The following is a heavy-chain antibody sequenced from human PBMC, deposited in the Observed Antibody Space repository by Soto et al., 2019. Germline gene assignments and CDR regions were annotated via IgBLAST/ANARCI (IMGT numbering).Heavy chain of an antibody. Sequence: GGSLRLSCEGSGFTFRNFNMIWVRQAPGKGLEWVSSVSGSSSYIYYADSVKGRFTVSRDNANNLVFLQMNGLRPEDTAMYYCARDLRGHYGPWGQGTMVTFSS. J-gene: IGHJ3*01. CDR3: ARDLRGHYGP. V-gene: IGHV3-21*06. CDR2: VSGSSSYI. D-gene: IGHD4-17*01. CDR1: GFTFRNFN.